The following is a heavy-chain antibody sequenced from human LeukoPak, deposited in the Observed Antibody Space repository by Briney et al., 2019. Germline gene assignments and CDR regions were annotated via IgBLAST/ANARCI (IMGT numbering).Heavy chain of an antibody. CDR3: ARESSNSWDFDY. V-gene: IGHV4-39*07. D-gene: IGHD6-13*01. CDR2: IYYSGST. Sequence: SETLSLTCTVSGGSISSSSYYWGWIRQPPGKGLEWIGSIYYSGSTFYNPSLKSRVTISVDTSKNQFSLKLSSVTAADTAMYYRARESSNSWDFDYWGQGTLVTVSS. J-gene: IGHJ4*02. CDR1: GGSISSSSYY.